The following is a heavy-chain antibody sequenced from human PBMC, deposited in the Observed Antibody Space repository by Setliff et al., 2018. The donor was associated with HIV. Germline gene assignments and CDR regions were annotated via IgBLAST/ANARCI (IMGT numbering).Heavy chain of an antibody. J-gene: IGHJ3*01. CDR1: GGSSSTHA. CDR3: AGPRGDEAFDV. Sequence: GASVKVSCKASGGSSSTHAMNWVRQAPGQGLEWMGQIISILGITNYAQKSQGRVTLTADESTSTMYMELSSLTSDDTAVYYCAGPRGDEAFDVWGQGTMVTVSS. V-gene: IGHV1-69*10. CDR2: IISILGIT.